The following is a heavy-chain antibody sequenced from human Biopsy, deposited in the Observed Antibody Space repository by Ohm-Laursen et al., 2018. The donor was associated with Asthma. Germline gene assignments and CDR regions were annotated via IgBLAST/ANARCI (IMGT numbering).Heavy chain of an antibody. V-gene: IGHV1-2*06. Sequence: ASVKVSCKSSGYPFTDYYVQWVRQAPGQGLEWMGRIDPNSGGTNYAQKFLGRVTMTRDTSVNTAFMVLSRLRSDDTAVYCCARIKIRIGAGTDRYFDLWGRGTLVTVSS. CDR3: ARIKIRIGAGTDRYFDL. D-gene: IGHD3-16*01. J-gene: IGHJ2*01. CDR1: GYPFTDYY. CDR2: IDPNSGGT.